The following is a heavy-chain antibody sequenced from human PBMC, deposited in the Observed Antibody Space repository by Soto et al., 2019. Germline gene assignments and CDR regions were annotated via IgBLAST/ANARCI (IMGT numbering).Heavy chain of an antibody. J-gene: IGHJ4*02. CDR1: GGSFSGYY. CDR3: ARKGIVLMVYANYFDY. Sequence: SETLSLTCAVYGGSFSGYYWSWIRQPPGKGLEWIGEINHSESTNYNPSLKSRVTISVDTSKDQFSLKLSSVTAADTAVYYCARKGIVLMVYANYFDYWGQGTLVTVSS. D-gene: IGHD2-8*01. CDR2: INHSEST. V-gene: IGHV4-34*01.